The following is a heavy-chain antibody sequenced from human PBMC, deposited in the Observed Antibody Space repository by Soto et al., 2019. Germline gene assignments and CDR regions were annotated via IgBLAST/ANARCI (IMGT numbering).Heavy chain of an antibody. V-gene: IGHV2-5*02. Sequence: QITLKESGPTLVKPTQTLTLTCTFSGFSLSTSGVAVGWIRQPPGKALEWLALIYWDDDKRYSPSLKTRLTITRDTARDHVALSTTNMCPVDTAAYYCAPYRGRASFDPWGEGTLVTVFS. CDR1: GFSLSTSGVA. J-gene: IGHJ5*02. D-gene: IGHD4-4*01. CDR3: APYRGRASFDP. CDR2: IYWDDDK.